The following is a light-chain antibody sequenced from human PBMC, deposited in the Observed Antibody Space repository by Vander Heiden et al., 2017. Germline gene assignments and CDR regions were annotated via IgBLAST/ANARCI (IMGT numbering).Light chain of an antibody. V-gene: IGKV1-13*02. J-gene: IGKJ4*01. CDR2: DAS. CDR3: QQYNTYPLT. Sequence: AIQSSSSPSPLSASVVARATITSRAGQGSSKGLAWYQQKPGKAAKLLVYDASSLESGVPSRLRGRGSGTDFTLTISSLQPEDFATYYCQQYNTYPLTFGGGAKVEI. CDR1: QGSSKG.